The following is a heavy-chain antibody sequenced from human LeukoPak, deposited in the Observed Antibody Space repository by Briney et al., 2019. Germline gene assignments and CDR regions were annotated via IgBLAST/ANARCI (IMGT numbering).Heavy chain of an antibody. V-gene: IGHV1-18*01. CDR3: ARGRRGDSKGRLHYYYYMDV. CDR2: ISAYNGNT. J-gene: IGHJ6*03. CDR1: GYTFTSYG. Sequence: ASVKVSCKASGYTFTSYGISWVRQAPGQGLEWMGWISAYNGNTNYAQKLQGRVTMTTDTSTSTAYMELRSLRSDDTAVYYCARGRRGDSKGRLHYYYYMDVWGKGTTVTISS. D-gene: IGHD2-21*02.